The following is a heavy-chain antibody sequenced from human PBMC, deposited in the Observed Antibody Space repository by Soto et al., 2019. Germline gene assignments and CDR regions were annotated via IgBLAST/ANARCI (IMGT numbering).Heavy chain of an antibody. CDR3: PRDVSSRYCDL. Sequence: QVQLVESGGGVVQPGRSLRLSCAASGFTFRNYGMHWVRQAPGKGLEWVAVIWYDGSNTYYADSVKGRFTISSDNAKNPLHLQMNSLRAEETAVCYWPRDVSSRYCDLWARGSLLTVSS. V-gene: IGHV3-33*01. CDR2: IWYDGSNT. CDR1: GFTFRNYG. J-gene: IGHJ2*01.